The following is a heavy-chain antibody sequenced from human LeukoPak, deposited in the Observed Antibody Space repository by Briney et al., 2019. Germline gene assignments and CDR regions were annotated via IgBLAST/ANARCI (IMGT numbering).Heavy chain of an antibody. D-gene: IGHD3-22*01. V-gene: IGHV1-18*01. J-gene: IGHJ4*02. CDR1: GYTFSSYG. CDR3: ARVDSSGETLFDY. Sequence: GASVKVSCKASGYTFSSYGISWVRQAPGQGLEWMGWISAYNGNTNYAQKFQGRVTMTTDTSTSTAYMKLRSLRSDDTAVYYCARVDSSGETLFDYWGQGTPVTVSS. CDR2: ISAYNGNT.